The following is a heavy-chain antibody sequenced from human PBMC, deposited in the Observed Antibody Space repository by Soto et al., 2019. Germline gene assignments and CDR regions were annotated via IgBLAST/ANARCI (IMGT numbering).Heavy chain of an antibody. CDR2: LIPIFGTA. J-gene: IGHJ5*02. D-gene: IGHD3-10*01. Sequence: QVQLVQSGAEVKRPGSSVKVSCKASGGTFSTYAINWVRQAPGQGLEWMGGLIPIFGTANYAQKFQGGVSIPADASTSTAYKQLRSLRSEDTAVYYCATKGPGDGATGLGWFDPWGQGTLVTVSS. V-gene: IGHV1-69*01. CDR1: GGTFSTYA. CDR3: ATKGPGDGATGLGWFDP.